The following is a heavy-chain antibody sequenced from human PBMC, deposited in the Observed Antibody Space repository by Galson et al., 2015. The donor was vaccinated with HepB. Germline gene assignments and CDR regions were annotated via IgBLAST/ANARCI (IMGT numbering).Heavy chain of an antibody. CDR2: INHSGST. CDR1: GGSFSGYY. D-gene: IGHD2-2*01. J-gene: IGHJ6*02. CDR3: ASGLGYCSSTSCYRGHYYYGMDV. Sequence: SETLSLTCAVYGGSFSGYYWSWIRQPPGKGLEWIGEINHSGSTNYNPSLKSRVTISVDTSKNQFSLKLSSVTAADTAVYYCASGLGYCSSTSCYRGHYYYGMDVWGQGTTVTVSS. V-gene: IGHV4-34*01.